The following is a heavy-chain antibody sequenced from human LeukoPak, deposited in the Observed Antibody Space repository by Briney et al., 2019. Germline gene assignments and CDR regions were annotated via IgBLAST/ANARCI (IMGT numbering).Heavy chain of an antibody. CDR1: GGSISSYY. CDR3: ARHFYYDDSSGYYYGYFDN. D-gene: IGHD3-22*01. Sequence: SETLSLTCTVSGGSISSYYWTWVWQRPGQGLEWIGFMYFSGSTNYNPSLKSRLTTSVDTSKNQFSLKLSSVTAADSAVYYCARHFYYDDSSGYYYGYFDNWGQGTLVTVSS. CDR2: MYFSGST. V-gene: IGHV4-59*08. J-gene: IGHJ4*02.